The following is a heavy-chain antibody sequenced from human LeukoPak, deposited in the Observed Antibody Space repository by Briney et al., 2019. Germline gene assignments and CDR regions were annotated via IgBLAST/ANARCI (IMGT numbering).Heavy chain of an antibody. Sequence: PGGSLRLSCAASGFTFDDYAMHWVRQAPVKGLEWVSGISWNSGRIGYADSVKGRFTISRDNAKNSLYLQMNSLRAEDTALYYCAKDGGLGEFQHGMDVWGQGTTVTVSS. J-gene: IGHJ6*02. CDR3: AKDGGLGEFQHGMDV. CDR2: ISWNSGRI. V-gene: IGHV3-9*01. CDR1: GFTFDDYA. D-gene: IGHD3-10*01.